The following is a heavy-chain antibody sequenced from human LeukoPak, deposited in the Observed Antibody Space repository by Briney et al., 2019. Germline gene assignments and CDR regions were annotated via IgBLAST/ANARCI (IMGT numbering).Heavy chain of an antibody. CDR3: ARHIGGGIEDMDV. D-gene: IGHD3-16*02. CDR2: IYVTGT. CDR1: VGSIGTYY. J-gene: IGHJ6*03. V-gene: IGHV4-59*08. Sequence: PSQTQSLTRTVSVGSIGTYYWSWIRQSPGKGLEWIGYIYVTGTRYNPYLQSRVTISVDRSRNQFFLKMSSVTAADTAVYYCARHIGGGIEDMDVWGKGTKVIVSS.